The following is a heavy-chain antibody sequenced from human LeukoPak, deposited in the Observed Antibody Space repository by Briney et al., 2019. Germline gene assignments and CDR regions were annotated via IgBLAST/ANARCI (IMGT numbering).Heavy chain of an antibody. CDR1: GGSFSGYY. Sequence: SETLSLTCAVYGGSFSGYYWGWIRQPPGKGLEWIGSIYYSGSTYYNPSLKSRVTISVDTSKNQFSLKLSSVTAADTAVYYCARVVMGNYYYYMDVWGKGTTVTVSS. CDR3: ARVVMGNYYYYMDV. D-gene: IGHD2-21*01. V-gene: IGHV4-34*01. J-gene: IGHJ6*03. CDR2: IYYSGST.